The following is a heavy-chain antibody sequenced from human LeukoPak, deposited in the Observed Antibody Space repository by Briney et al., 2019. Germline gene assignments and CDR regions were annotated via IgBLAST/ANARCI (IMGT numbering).Heavy chain of an antibody. D-gene: IGHD3-16*01. CDR1: GFVFSIYT. V-gene: IGHV3-64D*06. CDR2: ISGSGNGGSI. Sequence: GGSLRLSSSASGFVFSIYTMYWVRQAPGKGPEYVSTISGSGNGGSIYYADSVKGRFTISRDDSKSILYLQMNGLRSEDTAVYYCVKDFGRVRGTPDSWGQGTLVTVSS. J-gene: IGHJ4*02. CDR3: VKDFGRVRGTPDS.